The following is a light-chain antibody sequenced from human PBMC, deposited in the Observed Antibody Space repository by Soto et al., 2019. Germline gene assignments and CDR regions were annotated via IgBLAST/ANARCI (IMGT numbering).Light chain of an antibody. Sequence: DIVMTQSPDSLAVSLGERATINCKSSQSVLRSSNNRNSLSWYQQKPGQPPKLLIYWASTRESGVPDRFSGSGSATDFTLTISSLQAEDVAVYYCQQSYQSPDTCGQGTKLEIK. CDR3: QQSYQSPDT. V-gene: IGKV4-1*01. CDR1: QSVLRSSNNRNS. J-gene: IGKJ2*01. CDR2: WAS.